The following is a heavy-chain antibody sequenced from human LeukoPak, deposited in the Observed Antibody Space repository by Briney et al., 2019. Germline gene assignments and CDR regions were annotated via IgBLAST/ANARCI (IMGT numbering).Heavy chain of an antibody. D-gene: IGHD4-17*01. CDR1: GFSFSSFE. V-gene: IGHV3-48*03. CDR3: ARGGAYGMMGY. J-gene: IGHJ4*02. CDR2: ITNTGRTI. Sequence: PGGSLRLSCVASGFSFSSFEMNWARQAPGKGLEWLSYITNTGRTIYYADSVKGRFTISRDNAKNSLYLHMNSLRGDDTAIYYCARGGAYGMMGYWGQGTLVTVSS.